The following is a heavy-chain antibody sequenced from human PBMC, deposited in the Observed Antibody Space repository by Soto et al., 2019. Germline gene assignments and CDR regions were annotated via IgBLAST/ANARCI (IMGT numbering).Heavy chain of an antibody. D-gene: IGHD3-22*01. Sequence: PSETLSLTCAVYGGSFSGYYWSWIRQPPGKGLEWIGEINHSGSTNYNPSLKSRVTISVDTSKNQFSLKLSSVTAADTAVYYCARDYYDSSGYYKDDAFDIWGQGTMVTVS. J-gene: IGHJ3*02. V-gene: IGHV4-34*01. CDR3: ARDYYDSSGYYKDDAFDI. CDR2: INHSGST. CDR1: GGSFSGYY.